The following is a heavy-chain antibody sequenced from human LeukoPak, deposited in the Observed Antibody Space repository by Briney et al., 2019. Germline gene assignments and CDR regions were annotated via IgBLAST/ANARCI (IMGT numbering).Heavy chain of an antibody. CDR2: IHASGNT. V-gene: IGHV4-61*02. D-gene: IGHD5-18*01. Sequence: SQTLSPTCTVSGGSISSYYWTWIRQPAGKGLEYLGRIHASGNTYYNPSLNSRVAISIDTSKNQFSRKVSSVAAADTAVYYCARDLGYGYYFYYYLDVWGKGTTVTVSS. CDR1: GGSISSYY. J-gene: IGHJ6*03. CDR3: ARDLGYGYYFYYYLDV.